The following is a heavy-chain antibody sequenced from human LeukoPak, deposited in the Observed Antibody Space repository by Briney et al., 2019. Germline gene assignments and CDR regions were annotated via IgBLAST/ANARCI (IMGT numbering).Heavy chain of an antibody. CDR2: ISSSSSYI. CDR3: ARGQRVDFWSGYYTVFVP. CDR1: GFTFSSYS. V-gene: IGHV3-21*01. Sequence: GGSLRLSCAASGFTFSSYSMSWVRQAPGKGLEWVSSISSSSSYIYYADSVKGRFTISRDNAKNSLYLQMNSLRAEDTAVYYCARGQRVDFWSGYYTVFVPWGQGTLVTVSS. J-gene: IGHJ4*02. D-gene: IGHD3-3*01.